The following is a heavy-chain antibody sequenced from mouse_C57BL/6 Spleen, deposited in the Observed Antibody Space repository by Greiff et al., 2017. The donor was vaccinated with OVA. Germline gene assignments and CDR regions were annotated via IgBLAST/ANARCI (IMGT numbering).Heavy chain of an antibody. CDR2: IHPNSGST. J-gene: IGHJ2*01. Sequence: VQLQQPGAELVKPGASVTLSCKASGYTFTSYWMHWVKQRPGQGLEWIGMIHPNSGSTNYNEKFKSKATLTVDKSSSTAYMQLSSLTSEDSAVYYCARNWENYFDYWGQGTTLTVSS. D-gene: IGHD4-1*01. V-gene: IGHV1-64*01. CDR3: ARNWENYFDY. CDR1: GYTFTSYW.